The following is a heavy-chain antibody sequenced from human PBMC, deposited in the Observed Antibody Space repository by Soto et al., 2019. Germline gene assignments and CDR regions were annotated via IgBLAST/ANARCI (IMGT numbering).Heavy chain of an antibody. CDR2: IYPGDSDT. D-gene: IGHD3-10*01. V-gene: IGHV5-51*01. CDR1: GYSFTSYW. Sequence: GESLKISCKGSGYSFTSYWIGWVRQMPGKGLEWMGIIYPGDSDTRYSPSFQGQVTTSADKSISTAYLQWSSLKASDTAMYYCARRLKVYGSGFPRYYYYGMDVWGQGTTVTVSS. CDR3: ARRLKVYGSGFPRYYYYGMDV. J-gene: IGHJ6*02.